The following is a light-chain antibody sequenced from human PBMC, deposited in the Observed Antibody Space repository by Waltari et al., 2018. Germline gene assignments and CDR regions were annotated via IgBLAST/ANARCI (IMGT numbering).Light chain of an antibody. V-gene: IGKV4-1*01. CDR3: QQFFGTPWT. CDR1: QNILYNSNNKNY. CDR2: WAS. J-gene: IGKJ1*01. Sequence: DIVLTQSPDSLPVSLGERATINRKSSQNILYNSNNKNYLAWYQQKPGQPPKLLIYWASTRQFGVPERFSGSGSGTDFTLTISSLQAEDVAVYYCQQFFGTPWTFGQGTKVEIK.